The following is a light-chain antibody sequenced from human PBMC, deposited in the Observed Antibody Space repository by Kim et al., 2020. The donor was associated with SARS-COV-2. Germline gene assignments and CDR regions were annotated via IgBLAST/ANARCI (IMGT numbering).Light chain of an antibody. CDR1: NIGNQR. CDR2: YDY. J-gene: IGLJ1*01. CDR3: QVWDNSRDHSV. Sequence: APGQTAKVTCGRDNIGNQRVHWYQQKTGQPPLLVIYYDYDRPSGIPERFSGSNSGNTATLTISGVEDGDEADYYCQVWDNSRDHSVFGPGTKVTVL. V-gene: IGLV3-21*04.